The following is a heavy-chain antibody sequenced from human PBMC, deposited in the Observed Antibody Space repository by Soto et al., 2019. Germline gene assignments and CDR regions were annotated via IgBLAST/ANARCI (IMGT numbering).Heavy chain of an antibody. CDR1: GKSLSGYY. CDR2: INHSGNT. CDR3: ARHHVRGRTIAGAAEF. D-gene: IGHD1-26*01. J-gene: IGHJ4*02. Sequence: QVQLQQWGAGLLKPSETLCLTCAVYGKSLSGYYWSWIRQPPGKALEWIGEINHSGNTNYNPSLKSRVTISVDTSKNQLFLNLSSVTAADTAMYYCARHHVRGRTIAGAAEFWGQGTLVTVSS. V-gene: IGHV4-34*01.